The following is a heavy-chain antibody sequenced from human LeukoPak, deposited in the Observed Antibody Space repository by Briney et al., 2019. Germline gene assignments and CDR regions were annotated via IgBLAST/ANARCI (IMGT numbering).Heavy chain of an antibody. CDR2: IYYSGST. Sequence: SETLSLTCTVSGGTISSRSYYWGWIRQPPGKGLEWIGIIYYSGSTYSNPSLRSRVTISVDTSMNQFSLKLSSVTTADTAVYYCASFYCSGGSCYQYYYYYYMDVWGKGTTVTISS. D-gene: IGHD2-15*01. J-gene: IGHJ6*03. CDR3: ASFYCSGGSCYQYYYYYYMDV. CDR1: GGTISSRSYY. V-gene: IGHV4-39*01.